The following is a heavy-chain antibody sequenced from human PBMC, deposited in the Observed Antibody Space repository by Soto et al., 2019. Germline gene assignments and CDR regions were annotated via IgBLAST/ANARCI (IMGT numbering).Heavy chain of an antibody. CDR3: ARGPLDSAIPEFYY. CDR1: GYTFTSYG. D-gene: IGHD3-10*01. V-gene: IGHV1-18*01. J-gene: IGHJ4*02. Sequence: ASVKVSCKASGYTFTSYGISWVRQAPGQGLEWMGWISTFNSHTDYAQKVQGRVAMTTDRSTGTAYMELRSLRSDDTAVYYCARGPLDSAIPEFYYLGQGTLVTVSS. CDR2: ISTFNSHT.